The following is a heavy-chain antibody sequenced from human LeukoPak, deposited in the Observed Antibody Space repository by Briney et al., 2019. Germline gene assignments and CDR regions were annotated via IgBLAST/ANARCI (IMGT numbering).Heavy chain of an antibody. V-gene: IGHV3-30*17. CDR1: GFTFGSYV. J-gene: IGHJ4*02. Sequence: GSRRPSGAASGFTFGSYVMHGCRQAPGKGLEGGAGISYDWSKKYYADSVKGRFTISRNNSKNTLYQQMNSLRAEDTVVYYCARDSQDEGPPFYFDYWGKGTLVPVSS. CDR2: ISYDWSKK. CDR3: ARDSQDEGPPFYFDY.